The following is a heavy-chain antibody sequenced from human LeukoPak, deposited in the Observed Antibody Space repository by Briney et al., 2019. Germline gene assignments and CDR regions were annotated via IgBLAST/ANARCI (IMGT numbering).Heavy chain of an antibody. D-gene: IGHD4-11*01. Sequence: GGSLRLSCAASRFTFSSYVMSWVRQAPGKGLEWVASINPDESEKYSAGSVKGRFTISRDNAKNSLFLQMENLRVEDTAFYYCVRDLHYSRLDYWGQGMLVAVSS. V-gene: IGHV3-7*01. CDR1: RFTFSSYV. J-gene: IGHJ4*02. CDR3: VRDLHYSRLDY. CDR2: INPDESEK.